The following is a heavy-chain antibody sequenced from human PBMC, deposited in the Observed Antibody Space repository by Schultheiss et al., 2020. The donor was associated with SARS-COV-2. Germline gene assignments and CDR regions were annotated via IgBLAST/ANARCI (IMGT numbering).Heavy chain of an antibody. CDR1: GGSISSSNW. V-gene: IGHV4-4*01. Sequence: GSLRLSCAVSGGSISSSNWWSWVRQPPGKGLEWIGEINHSGSTNYNPSLKSRVTISVDTSKNQFSLQLSSVTASDTAVYFCARHRVNTLGGLLVHNRFDPWGQGTLVTVSS. CDR3: ARHRVNTLGGLLVHNRFDP. CDR2: INHSGST. D-gene: IGHD6-6*01. J-gene: IGHJ5*02.